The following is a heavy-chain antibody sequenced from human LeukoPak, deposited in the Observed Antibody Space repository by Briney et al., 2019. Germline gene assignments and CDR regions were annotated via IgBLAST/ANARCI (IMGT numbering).Heavy chain of an antibody. CDR2: IYYSGTT. D-gene: IGHD2-8*01. Sequence: SETLSLTCTVSGGSISSSSFYWGWIRQPPGKGLEWIGSIYYSGTTNYNPSLKSRVTISVDTSKNCFSLKLSSVTAADTAVYYCASWLEKWAFDIWGQGTMVTVSS. CDR1: GGSISSSSFY. CDR3: ASWLEKWAFDI. V-gene: IGHV4-39*02. J-gene: IGHJ3*02.